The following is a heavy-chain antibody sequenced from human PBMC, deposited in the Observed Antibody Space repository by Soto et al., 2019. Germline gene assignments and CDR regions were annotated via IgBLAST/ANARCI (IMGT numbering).Heavy chain of an antibody. D-gene: IGHD3-10*01. CDR1: GYTFTSYD. CDR3: AKVRGFVGSGGYYYYYYMDV. V-gene: IGHV1-8*01. J-gene: IGHJ6*03. CDR2: MNPNSGNT. Sequence: QVQLVQSGAEVKKPGASVKVSCKASGYTFTSYDINWVRQATGQGLEWMGWMNPNSGNTGYAQKFQGRVTMTRNTSVSTGYMEVSSVRSEDTAVYYCAKVRGFVGSGGYYYYYYMDVWGKGTTVTVSS.